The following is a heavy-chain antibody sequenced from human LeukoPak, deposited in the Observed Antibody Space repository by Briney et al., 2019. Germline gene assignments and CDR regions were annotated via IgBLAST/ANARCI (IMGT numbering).Heavy chain of an antibody. CDR3: ARLRDGYNHAGYYYYGMDV. J-gene: IGHJ6*02. CDR2: IYYSGST. Sequence: PSETLSLTCTVSGGSISSYYWSWIRQPPGKGLEWIGYIYYSGSTNYNPSLKSRVTISVDTSKNQFSLKLSSVTAADTAVCYCARLRDGYNHAGYYYYGMDVWGQGTTVTVSS. V-gene: IGHV4-59*08. CDR1: GGSISSYY. D-gene: IGHD5-24*01.